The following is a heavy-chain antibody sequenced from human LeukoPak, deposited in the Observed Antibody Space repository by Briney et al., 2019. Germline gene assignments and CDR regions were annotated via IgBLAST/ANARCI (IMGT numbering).Heavy chain of an antibody. J-gene: IGHJ5*02. CDR2: ISYDGSNK. CDR1: GFTFSSYA. CDR3: AKDGYHYYDRSGYLNWFDP. V-gene: IGHV3-30*04. D-gene: IGHD3-22*01. Sequence: GGSLRLSCAASGFTFSSYAMHWVRQAPGKGLGWVAVISYDGSNKYYADSVKGRFTISRDNSKNTLYVKRNSLRAEDTAVYYCAKDGYHYYDRSGYLNWFDPWGQGTLVTVSS.